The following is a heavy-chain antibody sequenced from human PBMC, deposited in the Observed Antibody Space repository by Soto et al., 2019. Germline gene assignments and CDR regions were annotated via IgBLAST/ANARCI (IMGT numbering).Heavy chain of an antibody. Sequence: QVQLQESGPGLVKPSETLSLTCTVSGGSIRDYFWTWILQPPGKGLEWIGYIYYSGRTNYSPSLKSRVSKAVDTSKNHFSLQLRSVTAADTAVYYCARVGGDDLGDSGGCDYWVQGTLVNVSS. D-gene: IGHD4-17*01. J-gene: IGHJ4*02. CDR1: GGSIRDYF. CDR2: IYYSGRT. CDR3: ARVGGDDLGDSGGCDY. V-gene: IGHV4-59*01.